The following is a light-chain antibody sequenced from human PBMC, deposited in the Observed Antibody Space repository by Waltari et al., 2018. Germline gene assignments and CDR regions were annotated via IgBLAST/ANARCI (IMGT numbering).Light chain of an antibody. V-gene: IGLV2-23*02. CDR1: SSDVGAYNY. CDR2: DVS. Sequence: QSALTPPAYVSGSPGKSIAISCTGTSSDVGAYNYVSWYQQHPGKAPKVIIYDVSKRPSGISSRFSGSKSDNTASLTISGLQAEDEADYFCYSFAGYTTFYVFGSGTKVTVL. CDR3: YSFAGYTTFYV. J-gene: IGLJ1*01.